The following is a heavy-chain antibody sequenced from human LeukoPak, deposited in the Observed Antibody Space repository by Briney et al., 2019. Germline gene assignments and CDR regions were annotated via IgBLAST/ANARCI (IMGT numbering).Heavy chain of an antibody. CDR2: IYHSGST. D-gene: IGHD3-22*01. CDR1: GGSISSSNW. J-gene: IGHJ2*01. Sequence: SETLSLTCAVSGGSISSSNWWSWVRQPPGKGLEWIGEIYHSGSTNYNPSLKSRVTISVDKSKNQFSLKLSSVTAADTAVYYCARQPITMIVASKYFDLWGRGTLVTVSS. V-gene: IGHV4-4*02. CDR3: ARQPITMIVASKYFDL.